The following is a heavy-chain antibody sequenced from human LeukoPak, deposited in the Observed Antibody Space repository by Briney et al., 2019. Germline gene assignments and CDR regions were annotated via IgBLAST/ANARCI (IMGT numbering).Heavy chain of an antibody. V-gene: IGHV1-2*02. CDR1: GYTFSDYY. Sequence: ASVKVSCKASGYTFSDYYIHWVRQAPGQGLEWMGWINPNSGGTDYAQKFQGRVTMTRDTSISTAYMELSRLRSDDTAVYYCARDGEYSSSWYVGGSNFDYWGQGTLVTVSS. CDR2: INPNSGGT. CDR3: ARDGEYSSSWYVGGSNFDY. D-gene: IGHD6-13*01. J-gene: IGHJ4*02.